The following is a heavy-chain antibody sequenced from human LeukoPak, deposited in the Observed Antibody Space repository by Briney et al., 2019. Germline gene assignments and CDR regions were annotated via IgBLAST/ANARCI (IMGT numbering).Heavy chain of an antibody. CDR3: AKDAQGAARHSHDAFDI. CDR1: GFTFSSYG. V-gene: IGHV3-30*02. D-gene: IGHD6-6*01. J-gene: IGHJ3*02. CDR2: IRYDGSNK. Sequence: GGSLRLSCAASGFTFSSYGMHWVRQAPGKGLEWVAFIRYDGSNKYYADSVKGRSTISRDNSKNTLYLQMNSLRAEDTAVYYCAKDAQGAARHSHDAFDIWGQGTMVTVSS.